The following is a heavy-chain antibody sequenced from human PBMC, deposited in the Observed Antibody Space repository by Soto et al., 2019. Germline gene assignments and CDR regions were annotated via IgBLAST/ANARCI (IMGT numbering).Heavy chain of an antibody. CDR2: ISSSSSTI. V-gene: IGHV3-48*01. CDR1: GFTFSSYS. Sequence: GGSLRLSCAASGFTFSSYSMNWVRQAPGKGLEWVSYISSSSSTIYYADSVKGRFTISRDNAKNSLYLQMNSLRAEDTAVYYCACSITYYDFWSGYDAFDIWGQGTMVTVSS. D-gene: IGHD3-3*01. CDR3: ACSITYYDFWSGYDAFDI. J-gene: IGHJ3*02.